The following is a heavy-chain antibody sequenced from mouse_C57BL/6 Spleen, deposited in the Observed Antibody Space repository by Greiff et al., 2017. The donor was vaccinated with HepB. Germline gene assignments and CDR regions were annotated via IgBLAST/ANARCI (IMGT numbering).Heavy chain of an antibody. J-gene: IGHJ2*01. Sequence: VQLQQPGAELVKPGASVKLSCKASGYTFTSYWMQWVKQRPGQGLEWIGEIDPSDSYTNYNQKFKGKATLTVDTSSSTAYMQLSSLTSEDSAVYYCARGETAQAYYFDYWGQGTTLTVSS. CDR2: IDPSDSYT. D-gene: IGHD3-2*02. CDR1: GYTFTSYW. V-gene: IGHV1-50*01. CDR3: ARGETAQAYYFDY.